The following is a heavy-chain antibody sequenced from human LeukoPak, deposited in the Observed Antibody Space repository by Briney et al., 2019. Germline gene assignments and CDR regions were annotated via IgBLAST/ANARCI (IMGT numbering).Heavy chain of an antibody. J-gene: IGHJ4*02. V-gene: IGHV3-30*02. Sequence: GGSLRLSCAASGFTFSSYGMHWVRQAPGKGLEWVAFIRYDGSNKYYADSVKGRFTISRDNYKNSLYLKMNSLRAEDTAVYYCAKPGLGSYGCIDYWGQGTLVTVSS. D-gene: IGHD5-18*01. CDR2: IRYDGSNK. CDR1: GFTFSSYG. CDR3: AKPGLGSYGCIDY.